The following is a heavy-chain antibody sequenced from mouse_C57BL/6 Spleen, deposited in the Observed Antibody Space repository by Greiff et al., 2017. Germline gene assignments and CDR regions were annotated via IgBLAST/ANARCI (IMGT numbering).Heavy chain of an antibody. Sequence: QVQLKQPGAELVKPGASVKLSCKASGYTFTSYWMHWVKQRPGRGLEWIGRIDPNSGGTKYNEKFKSKATLTVDKPSSTAYMQLSSLTSEDSAVYYCATLANWDYYAMDYWGQGTSVTVSS. J-gene: IGHJ4*01. V-gene: IGHV1-72*01. CDR3: ATLANWDYYAMDY. CDR1: GYTFTSYW. CDR2: IDPNSGGT. D-gene: IGHD4-1*01.